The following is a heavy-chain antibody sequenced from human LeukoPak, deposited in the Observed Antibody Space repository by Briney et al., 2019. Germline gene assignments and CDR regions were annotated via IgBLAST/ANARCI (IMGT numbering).Heavy chain of an antibody. J-gene: IGHJ6*02. D-gene: IGHD3-10*01. CDR2: ISGSGEIK. V-gene: IGHV3-23*01. Sequence: PGGSLRLSCAASGLTFSSYTMSWVRQAPGKGLEWVSVISGSGEIKYYTDSVKGRFTISRDNSENTLSLQMNSLRAGDTAIYYCAKAPPPPVRMFRGVITTDPHYYHYGMDVWGQGTTVTVSS. CDR1: GLTFSSYT. CDR3: AKAPPPPVRMFRGVITTDPHYYHYGMDV.